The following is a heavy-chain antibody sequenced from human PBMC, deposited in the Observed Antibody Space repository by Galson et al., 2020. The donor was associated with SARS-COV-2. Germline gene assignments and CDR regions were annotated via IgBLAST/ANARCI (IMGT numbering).Heavy chain of an antibody. CDR2: SGGGT. D-gene: IGHD2-8*01. Sequence: GGSLRLSCVASGFTFRNHALSWVRQAPGKGLEWVSVSGGGTNYADSVKRRFTISRDNSKNTLFLQMNSLRAEDTAIYYCTRQPGYCTTGVCYTFDYWGQGTLVTVSS. CDR3: TRQPGYCTTGVCYTFDY. CDR1: GFTFRNHA. J-gene: IGHJ4*02. V-gene: IGHV3-23*01.